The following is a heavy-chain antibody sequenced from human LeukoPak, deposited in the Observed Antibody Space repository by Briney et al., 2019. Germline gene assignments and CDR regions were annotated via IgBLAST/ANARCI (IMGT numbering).Heavy chain of an antibody. CDR1: GGSISSGGYY. J-gene: IGHJ4*02. V-gene: IGHV4-31*03. CDR2: IYYSGST. CDR3: ARAITVNYYDSSGNAGGYFDY. Sequence: SQTLSLTCTVSGGSISSGGYYWSWIRQHPGKGLEWIGYIYYSGSTYYNPSLKSRVTISVDMSKNQFSLKLSSVTAADTAVYYCARAITVNYYDSSGNAGGYFDYWGQGTLVTVSS. D-gene: IGHD3-22*01.